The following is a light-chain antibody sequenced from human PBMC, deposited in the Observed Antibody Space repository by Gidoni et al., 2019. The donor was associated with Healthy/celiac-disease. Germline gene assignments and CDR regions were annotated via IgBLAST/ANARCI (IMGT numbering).Light chain of an antibody. CDR3: QQYDNLPLT. J-gene: IGKJ4*01. CDR2: DAS. Sequence: IQMTQSPSSLSASVGARVTITCQASQDISNYLNWYQQKPGKAPKLLIYDASNLETGVPSRFSGSGSGTDFTLTISSLQPEDIATYYCQQYDNLPLTFXGXTKVEIK. CDR1: QDISNY. V-gene: IGKV1-33*01.